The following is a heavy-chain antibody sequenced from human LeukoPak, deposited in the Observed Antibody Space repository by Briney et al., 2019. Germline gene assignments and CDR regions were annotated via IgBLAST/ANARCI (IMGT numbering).Heavy chain of an antibody. CDR1: GYTFTSYA. Sequence: ASVKVSCKASGYTFTSYAMHWVRQAPGQRLEWMGWINAGNGNTKYSQEFQGRVTITRDTSTSTAYMELSSLRSEDTAVYYCARGIAVAGNLDYWGQGTLVTVSS. CDR3: ARGIAVAGNLDY. D-gene: IGHD6-19*01. J-gene: IGHJ4*02. V-gene: IGHV1-3*03. CDR2: INAGNGNT.